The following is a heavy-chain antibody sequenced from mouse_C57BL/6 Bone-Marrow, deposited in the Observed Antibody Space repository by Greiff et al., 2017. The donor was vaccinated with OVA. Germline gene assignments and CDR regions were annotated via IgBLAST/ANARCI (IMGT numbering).Heavy chain of an antibody. CDR3: ARRTGSSYDWYFDV. Sequence: EVHLVESGGGLVKPGGSLKLSCAASGFTFSDYGMHWVRQAPEQGLEWVAYISSGSSTIYYADTVKGRFTISRDNAKNTLFLQMTSLRSEDTAMYYCARRTGSSYDWYFDVWGTGTTVTVSS. V-gene: IGHV5-17*01. D-gene: IGHD1-1*01. CDR1: GFTFSDYG. J-gene: IGHJ1*03. CDR2: ISSGSSTI.